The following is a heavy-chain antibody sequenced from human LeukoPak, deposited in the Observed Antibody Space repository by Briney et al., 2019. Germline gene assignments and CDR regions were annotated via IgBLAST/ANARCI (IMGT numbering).Heavy chain of an antibody. D-gene: IGHD3-22*01. Sequence: GGSLRLSCAASGFTVSSNYMSWVRQAPGKGLEWVSVIYSGGSTYYADSVKGRFTISRDNSKNTLYLQMNSLRAEDTAVYYCAKDRAVEYYYDSSYFDYWGQGTLVTVSS. CDR1: GFTVSSNY. CDR3: AKDRAVEYYYDSSYFDY. CDR2: IYSGGST. V-gene: IGHV3-53*01. J-gene: IGHJ4*02.